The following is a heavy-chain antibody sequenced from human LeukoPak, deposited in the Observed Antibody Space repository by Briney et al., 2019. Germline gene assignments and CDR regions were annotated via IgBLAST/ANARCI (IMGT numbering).Heavy chain of an antibody. CDR2: IYTSGGT. Sequence: SQTLSLTCTVSGGSISSGSYYWSWIRQPAGKGLEWIGRIYTSGGTNYNPSLKSRVTISVDTSKNQFSLKLSSVTAADTAVYYCARALYYYDSSGYYLYYFDYWGQGTLVTVSS. V-gene: IGHV4-61*02. CDR1: GGSISSGSYY. CDR3: ARALYYYDSSGYYLYYFDY. D-gene: IGHD3-22*01. J-gene: IGHJ4*02.